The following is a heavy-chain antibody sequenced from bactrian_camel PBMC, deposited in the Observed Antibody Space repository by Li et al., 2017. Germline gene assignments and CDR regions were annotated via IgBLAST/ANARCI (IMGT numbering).Heavy chain of an antibody. D-gene: IGHD6*01. CDR1: EFTFD. CDR3: VREEQGGGWYDFDPGY. V-gene: IGHV3S40*01. J-gene: IGHJ4*01. Sequence: VQLVESGGGLVQPGGSLRVSCAASEFTFDMSWVRQAPGKGLEWVSSISSGGSSTYYADSVKGRFTISGDNAKNTLYLQLNSLKTEDTALYYCVREEQGGGWYDFDPGYWGQGTQVTVS. CDR2: ISSGGSST.